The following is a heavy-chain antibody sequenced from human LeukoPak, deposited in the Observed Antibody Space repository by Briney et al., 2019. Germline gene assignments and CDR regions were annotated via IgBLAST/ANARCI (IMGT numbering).Heavy chain of an antibody. V-gene: IGHV3-48*01. CDR3: ASVFGKGSGTNWFDP. CDR1: GFTFSSYS. J-gene: IGHJ5*02. Sequence: GGSLRLSCAASGFTFSSYSMNWVRQAPGKGLEWVSYISSSSSTIYYADSVKGRFTISRDNAKNSPYLQMNSLRAEDTAVYYCASVFGKGSGTNWFDPWGQGTLVTVSS. CDR2: ISSSSSTI. D-gene: IGHD3-10*01.